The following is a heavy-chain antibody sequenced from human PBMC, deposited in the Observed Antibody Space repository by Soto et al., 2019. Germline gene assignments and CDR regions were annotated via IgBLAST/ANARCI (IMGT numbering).Heavy chain of an antibody. V-gene: IGHV3-33*01. CDR2: IWYDGSNK. D-gene: IGHD2-2*01. CDR3: ARDTFQLLKYYYGMDV. CDR1: GFTFSSYG. Sequence: GGSMRLSCAASGFTFSSYGMHWVRQAPGKGLEWVAAIWYDGSNKYYADSVKGRFTISRDNSKNTLYLQMNSLRAEDTAVYYCARDTFQLLKYYYGMDVWGQGTTVTVSS. J-gene: IGHJ6*02.